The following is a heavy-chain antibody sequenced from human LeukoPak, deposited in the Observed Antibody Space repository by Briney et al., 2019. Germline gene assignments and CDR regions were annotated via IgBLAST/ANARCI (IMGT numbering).Heavy chain of an antibody. V-gene: IGHV3-48*01. CDR3: ARESITGDRDFDY. CDR2: ISSGSRTI. Sequence: GGSLRLSCAASGFSFSSYSMNWVRQAPGRGLEWISYISSGSRTIFYADSVKGRFAISRDNAKNSLCLLMNSLRADDTAVYYCARESITGDRDFDYWGQGTLITVSS. J-gene: IGHJ4*02. CDR1: GFSFSSYS. D-gene: IGHD7-27*01.